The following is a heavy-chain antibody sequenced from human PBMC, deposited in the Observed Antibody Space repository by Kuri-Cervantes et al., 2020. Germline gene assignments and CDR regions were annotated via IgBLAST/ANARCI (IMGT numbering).Heavy chain of an antibody. V-gene: IGHV4-30-4*02. Sequence: SETLSLTCTVSGGSISSGDYYWSWIRQPPGKGLEWIGYIYYSGSTYYNPSLKSRVTTSVDTSKNQFSLKLSSVTAADTAVYYCARGGGRYNWNYGGGWFDPWGQGTLVTVSS. J-gene: IGHJ5*02. CDR1: GGSISSGDYY. CDR2: IYYSGST. CDR3: ARGGGRYNWNYGGGWFDP. D-gene: IGHD1-7*01.